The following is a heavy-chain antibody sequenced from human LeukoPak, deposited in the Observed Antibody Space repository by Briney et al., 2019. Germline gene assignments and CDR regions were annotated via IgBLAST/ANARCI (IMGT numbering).Heavy chain of an antibody. Sequence: GGSLRLSCAASRFTFSSYAMSWVRQAPGKGPEWVSAISDSGGSIDYADSVKGRFTISRDNSKNTRHLHMQSLRAEDTAVYYCVKNMESYGDSSTDSWGQGTLVTVSS. CDR3: VKNMESYGDSSTDS. CDR1: RFTFSSYA. D-gene: IGHD4-17*01. J-gene: IGHJ4*02. V-gene: IGHV3-23*01. CDR2: ISDSGGSI.